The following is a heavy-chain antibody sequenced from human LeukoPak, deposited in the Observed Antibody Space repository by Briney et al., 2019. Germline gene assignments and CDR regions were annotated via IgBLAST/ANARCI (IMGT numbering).Heavy chain of an antibody. CDR1: GFTFSSYA. Sequence: PGGSLRLSCAVSGFTFSSYAMSWVRQALGKGLEWVSAISGSGGSTYYADSVKGRFTVSRDNFKNTLYLQMNSLRAEDTAVYYCAKDPGPMTTVVTPTDYWGQGTLVTVSS. D-gene: IGHD4-23*01. CDR3: AKDPGPMTTVVTPTDY. V-gene: IGHV3-23*01. J-gene: IGHJ4*02. CDR2: ISGSGGST.